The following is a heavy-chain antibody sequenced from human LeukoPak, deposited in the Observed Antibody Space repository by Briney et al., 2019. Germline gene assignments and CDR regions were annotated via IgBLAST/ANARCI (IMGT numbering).Heavy chain of an antibody. D-gene: IGHD2-2*01. J-gene: IGHJ6*03. CDR1: GGSISSGSYY. CDR3: AREDCSSTSCYYYYYYYMDV. Sequence: PSQTLSLTCTVSGGSISSGSYYWSWIRQPPGKGLEWIGRIYTSGSTNYNPSLKSRVTISVDTSKNQFSLKLSSVTAADTAVYYCAREDCSSTSCYYYYYYYMDVWGKGTTVTVSS. V-gene: IGHV4-61*02. CDR2: IYTSGST.